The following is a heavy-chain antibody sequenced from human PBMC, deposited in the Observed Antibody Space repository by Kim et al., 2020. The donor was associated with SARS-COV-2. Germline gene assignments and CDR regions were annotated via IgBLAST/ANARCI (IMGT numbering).Heavy chain of an antibody. CDR1: GFTFSRYW. D-gene: IGHD3-22*01. V-gene: IGHV3-74*01. J-gene: IGHJ4*01. CDR3: ARRAVDSSGTYYFDY. Sequence: GGSLRLSCAASGFTFSRYWMPWVRPPPGKVLVWVSRIYRDGSVTSYADSVKGRFTISRDNAKNTLYLQMNSLRAEDTALYSCARRAVDSSGTYYFDYLG. CDR2: IYRDGSVT.